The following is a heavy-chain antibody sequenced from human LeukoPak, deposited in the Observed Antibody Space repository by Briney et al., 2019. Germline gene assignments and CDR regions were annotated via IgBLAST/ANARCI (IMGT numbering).Heavy chain of an antibody. CDR1: GYTFTGYY. CDR3: ARVSGDYANDAFDV. Sequence: ASVKVSCKASGYTFTGYYMHWVRQAPGQGLEWMGWINPNSGGTNYAQKFQGRVTMTRDTSISTAYMELSRLRSDDTAVYYCARVSGDYANDAFDVWGQGIMVTVSS. CDR2: INPNSGGT. J-gene: IGHJ3*01. D-gene: IGHD4-17*01. V-gene: IGHV1-2*02.